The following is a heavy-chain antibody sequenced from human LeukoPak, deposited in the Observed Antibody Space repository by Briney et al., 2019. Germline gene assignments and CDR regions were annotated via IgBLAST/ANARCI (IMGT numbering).Heavy chain of an antibody. V-gene: IGHV4-34*01. CDR2: INHSGST. J-gene: IGHJ3*02. CDR3: ASPGSGRHAFDI. Sequence: SETLSLTCAVYGGSFSGYYRSCIRQPPGQGLEWTGEINHSGSTNYNPSLKSRVTISVDTSKNQFSLKLSSVTAADTAVYYCASPGSGRHAFDIWGQGTMVTVSS. D-gene: IGHD3-10*01. CDR1: GGSFSGYY.